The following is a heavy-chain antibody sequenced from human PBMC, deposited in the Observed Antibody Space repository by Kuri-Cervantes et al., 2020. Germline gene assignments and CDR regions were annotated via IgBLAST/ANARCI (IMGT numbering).Heavy chain of an antibody. V-gene: IGHV3-30-3*01. CDR3: ARDDWFGELYFIYYYGMDV. D-gene: IGHD3-10*01. CDR2: ISYDGSNK. CDR1: GFTFSSYA. J-gene: IGHJ6*02. Sequence: GESLKISCAASGFTFSSYAMHWVRQAPGKGLEWVAVISYDGSNKYYADSVKGRFTISRDNAKNSLYLQMNSLRDEDTAVYYCARDDWFGELYFIYYYGMDVWGQGTTVTVSS.